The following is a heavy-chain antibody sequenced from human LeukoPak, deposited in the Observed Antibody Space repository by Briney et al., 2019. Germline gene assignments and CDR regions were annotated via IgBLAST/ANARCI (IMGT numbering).Heavy chain of an antibody. J-gene: IGHJ4*02. CDR3: ARDPPWGGYSGSFDD. Sequence: PGGSLRLSCAASGFTFSSYGMHWVRQAPGKGLEWVAVIWYDGSNKYYADSVKGRFTISRDNSKNTLYLQMNSLRAEDTAVYYCARDPPWGGYSGSFDDWGQGNLVTVSS. V-gene: IGHV3-33*01. CDR1: GFTFSSYG. CDR2: IWYDGSNK. D-gene: IGHD5-12*01.